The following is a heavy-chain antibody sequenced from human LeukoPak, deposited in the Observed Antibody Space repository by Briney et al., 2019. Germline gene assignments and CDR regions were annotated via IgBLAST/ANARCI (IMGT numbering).Heavy chain of an antibody. Sequence: ASAKVSCKASGYTFTGYYMHWVRQAPGQGLEWMGWINPNSGGTNYAQKFQGRVTMTRDTSISTAYIELSRLRSDDTAVYYCAREERYAEYYDNDFDYWGQGTLVTVSS. D-gene: IGHD3-22*01. V-gene: IGHV1-2*02. CDR3: AREERYAEYYDNDFDY. CDR2: INPNSGGT. J-gene: IGHJ4*02. CDR1: GYTFTGYY.